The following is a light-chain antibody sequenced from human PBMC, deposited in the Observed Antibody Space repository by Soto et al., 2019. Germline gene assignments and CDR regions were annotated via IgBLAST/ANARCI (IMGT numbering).Light chain of an antibody. CDR2: KAS. Sequence: DIQMTQSPSTLSASVGDRVTITCRASQSVTSWLAWYQQKPGKAPNLLIYKASNLEYGVSSRFSGSGYGAAMSLTFASLQTAEFEADYWQQYRGYSWTFGQGTKVVSK. CDR3: QQYRGYSWT. V-gene: IGKV1-5*03. J-gene: IGKJ1*01. CDR1: QSVTSW.